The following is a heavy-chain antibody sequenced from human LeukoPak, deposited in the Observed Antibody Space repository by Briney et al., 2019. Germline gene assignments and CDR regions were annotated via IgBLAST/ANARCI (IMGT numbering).Heavy chain of an antibody. V-gene: IGHV1-2*02. Sequence: ASVNVSCKASRYSFTGYYMHWVRHAPGQGLEWMGWIRPNSGGTNYAQKFQGRVTMTSDTSTSTAYMELSRLTSDDTAVYYCGRGGVYGDFYFDCWLQGGLVTLCS. J-gene: IGHJ4*02. CDR1: RYSFTGYY. CDR2: IRPNSGGT. D-gene: IGHD4-17*01. CDR3: GRGGVYGDFYFDC.